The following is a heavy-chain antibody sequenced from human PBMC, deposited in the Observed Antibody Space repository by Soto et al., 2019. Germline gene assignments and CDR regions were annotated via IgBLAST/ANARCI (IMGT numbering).Heavy chain of an antibody. V-gene: IGHV3-23*01. Sequence: GGSLRLSCAASGFTFNRFAFTWVRQAPGKGLEWVSGISNSGGSTHYADSVKGRFSISRDNSKNTLNLQMNSLRAEDTAVYYCASSSPASDFWGQGTLVTVSS. D-gene: IGHD3-10*01. CDR3: ASSSPASDF. CDR1: GFTFNRFA. CDR2: ISNSGGST. J-gene: IGHJ4*02.